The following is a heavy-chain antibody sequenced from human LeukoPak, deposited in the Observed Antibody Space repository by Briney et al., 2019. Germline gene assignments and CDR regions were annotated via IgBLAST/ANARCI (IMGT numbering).Heavy chain of an antibody. Sequence: GGSLRLSCAASGFTFSSYAMSWVRQAPGKGLEWVSAISGSGGSTYYADSVKGRFTISRDNSKNTLYLQMNSLRAEDTAVYYCAKAEDYDSSGCLDYWGQGTLVAVSS. CDR1: GFTFSSYA. D-gene: IGHD3-22*01. CDR3: AKAEDYDSSGCLDY. J-gene: IGHJ4*02. CDR2: ISGSGGST. V-gene: IGHV3-23*01.